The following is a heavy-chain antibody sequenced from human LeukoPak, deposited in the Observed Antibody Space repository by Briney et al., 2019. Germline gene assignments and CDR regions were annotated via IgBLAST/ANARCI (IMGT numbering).Heavy chain of an antibody. V-gene: IGHV3-23*01. J-gene: IGHJ4*02. CDR2: ISGSGFTI. CDR3: AKDVYGSGSYRPLNFDH. CDR1: GFTFSTYS. Sequence: GGPLRLSCAASGFTFSTYSMSWVRQAPGRGLEWVSAISGSGFTIYYADSVKGRFTTSRDNSKTTVYLQMNSLRAEDTAVYYCAKDVYGSGSYRPLNFDHWGQGILVSVSS. D-gene: IGHD3-10*01.